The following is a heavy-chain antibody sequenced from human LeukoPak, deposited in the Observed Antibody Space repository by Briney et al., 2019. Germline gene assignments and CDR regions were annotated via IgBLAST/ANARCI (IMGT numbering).Heavy chain of an antibody. J-gene: IGHJ3*02. V-gene: IGHV3-21*01. CDR3: ARGGAALSAFDI. D-gene: IGHD6-6*01. Sequence: PGGSLRLSCAASGFTFSSYSMNWVRQAPGKGLEWVSSISSSSSYIYYADSVKGRFTISRDNARNSLYLQMNSLRAEDTAVYYCARGGAALSAFDIWGQGTMVTVSS. CDR1: GFTFSSYS. CDR2: ISSSSSYI.